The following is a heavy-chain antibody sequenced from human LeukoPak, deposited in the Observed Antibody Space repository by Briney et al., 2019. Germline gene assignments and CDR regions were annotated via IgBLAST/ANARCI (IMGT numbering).Heavy chain of an antibody. J-gene: IGHJ4*02. Sequence: GGSLRLSCAASGFTFSGSAMHWVRQASGKGLEWVGPIRSKPNNYATAYAASVKGRFTISRDDSRNTAYLQMNSLRAEDTAVYYCARGHSSGWYDQYYFDHWGQGTPVTVSS. V-gene: IGHV3-73*01. CDR3: ARGHSSGWYDQYYFDH. D-gene: IGHD6-19*01. CDR1: GFTFSGSA. CDR2: IRSKPNNYAT.